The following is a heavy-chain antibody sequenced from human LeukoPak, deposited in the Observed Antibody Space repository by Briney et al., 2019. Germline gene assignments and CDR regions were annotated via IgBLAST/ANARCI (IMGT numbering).Heavy chain of an antibody. J-gene: IGHJ4*02. Sequence: GGSLRLSCAASGFTFSDYYMSWIRQAPGEGLEWVSDISSSGNTKYYADSVKGRFTISRDNAKNSLFLQISSLRVEDSAVYYCARLSPSSYYGSGSYVSVWGQGTLVTVSS. CDR2: ISSSGNTK. CDR3: ARLSPSSYYGSGSYVSV. D-gene: IGHD3-10*01. V-gene: IGHV3-11*04. CDR1: GFTFSDYY.